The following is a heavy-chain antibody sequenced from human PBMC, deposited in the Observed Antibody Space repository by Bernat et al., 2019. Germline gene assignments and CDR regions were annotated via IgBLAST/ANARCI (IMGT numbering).Heavy chain of an antibody. D-gene: IGHD1-7*01. CDR1: GFTFNTYG. CDR3: AKPIPGGRELGAFDT. V-gene: IGHV3-30*02. J-gene: IGHJ3*02. Sequence: QVQLVESGGGVVQPGGSLRLSCAASGFTFNTYGMQWVRQAPGKGLEWVVYIRYDGSNKYYADYVKGRFTISRDNSKNTLFLQMNSLTTDDTAVYYCAKPIPGGRELGAFDTWGQGTMVTVSS. CDR2: IRYDGSNK.